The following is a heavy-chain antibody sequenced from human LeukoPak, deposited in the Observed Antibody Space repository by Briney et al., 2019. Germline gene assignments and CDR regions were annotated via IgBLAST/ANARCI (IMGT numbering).Heavy chain of an antibody. J-gene: IGHJ3*02. CDR2: ISGSGGST. V-gene: IGHV3-23*01. CDR1: GFTFSSYA. D-gene: IGHD4-17*01. CDR3: AKELESMTTVTYRNAFDI. Sequence: PGGSLRLSCAASGFTFSSYAMSWVRQAPGKGLEWVSAISGSGGSTYYADSVKGRFTISRDNSKNTLYLQMNSLRAEDTAVYYCAKELESMTTVTYRNAFDIWGQGTMVTVSS.